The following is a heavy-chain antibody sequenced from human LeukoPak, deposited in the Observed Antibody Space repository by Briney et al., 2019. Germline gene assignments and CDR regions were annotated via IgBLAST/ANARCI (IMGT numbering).Heavy chain of an antibody. Sequence: GGSLRLSCAASGFTFSSYAMSWVRRAPGKGLEWVSAISGSGGSTYYADSVKGRFTISRDNSKNTLYLQMNSLRAEDTAVYYCARGPSKSGWYYWAEDYYFDYWGQGTLVTVSS. CDR2: ISGSGGST. D-gene: IGHD6-19*01. J-gene: IGHJ4*02. CDR3: ARGPSKSGWYYWAEDYYFDY. V-gene: IGHV3-23*01. CDR1: GFTFSSYA.